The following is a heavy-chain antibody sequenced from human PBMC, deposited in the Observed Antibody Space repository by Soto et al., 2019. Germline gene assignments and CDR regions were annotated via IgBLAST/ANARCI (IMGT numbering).Heavy chain of an antibody. CDR2: ISADNGNR. CDR1: GYTFTSYG. Sequence: ASVKVSCKASGYTFTSYGITWVRQAPGQGLEWVGWISADNGNRTSAQQLQDRVSMTTDTSTSTAYMKLRSLKSDDTAVYYCARDMFTTGRTRLGFYRCLGSLITVSS. CDR3: ARDMFTTGRTRLGFY. J-gene: IGHJ4*02. V-gene: IGHV1-18*01. D-gene: IGHD3-10*01.